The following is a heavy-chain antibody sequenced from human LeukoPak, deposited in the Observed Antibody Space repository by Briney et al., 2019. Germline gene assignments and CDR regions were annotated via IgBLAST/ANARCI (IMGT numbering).Heavy chain of an antibody. CDR1: GFTFNNFP. V-gene: IGHV3-23*01. J-gene: IGHJ4*02. Sequence: GGSLRLSCAASGFTFNNFPMIWVRQAPGKGLEWVSAIGTSGGSTYYADSVKGRFTISRDDSKNTLHLQMNSLRPEDTAVYYCAKDRGFWGQGTLVTVSS. CDR2: IGTSGGST. CDR3: AKDRGF. D-gene: IGHD6-25*01.